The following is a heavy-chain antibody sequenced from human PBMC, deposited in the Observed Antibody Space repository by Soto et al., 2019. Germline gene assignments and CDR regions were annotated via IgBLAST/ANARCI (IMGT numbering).Heavy chain of an antibody. D-gene: IGHD1-26*01. CDR2: ISGSGGST. V-gene: IGHV3-23*01. CDR3: ALTRGGVVGTTS. J-gene: IGHJ4*02. CDR1: GFTFSSYA. Sequence: EVQLLESGGGLVQPGGSLRLSCAASGFTFSSYAMSWVRQAPGKGLEWVSAISGSGGSTYYADSVKGRFTISRDNSKNTLYLQMNSLRAEDTAVYYCALTRGGVVGTTSWGQGTLVTVSS.